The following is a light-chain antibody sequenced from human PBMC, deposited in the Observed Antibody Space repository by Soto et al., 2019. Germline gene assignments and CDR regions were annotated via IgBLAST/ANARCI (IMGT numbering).Light chain of an antibody. V-gene: IGKV1-33*01. Sequence: DIQMTQSPSSLSASVGDRVTITCQASQDISNYLNWYQQKPGKAPKLLIYDASNLETGVPSRFSGSGYGTDFTFTISSLQPEDIATYYCQQYDNRPMYTFGQGTKLEIK. CDR1: QDISNY. CDR2: DAS. J-gene: IGKJ2*01. CDR3: QQYDNRPMYT.